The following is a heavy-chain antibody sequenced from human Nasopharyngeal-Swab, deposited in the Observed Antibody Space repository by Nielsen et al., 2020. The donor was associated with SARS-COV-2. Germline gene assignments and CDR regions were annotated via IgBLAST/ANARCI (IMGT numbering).Heavy chain of an antibody. Sequence: SVKVSCKASGGTFSSHGISWVRQAPGQGLEWLGRIIPMLGIVTYAQKFQARATITADKSTSTAYLDLSGLRFEDTAVYYCARDVRDRGVPYRNSKNGMDVWGQGTPVTVSS. CDR3: ARDVRDRGVPYRNSKNGMDV. CDR1: GGTFSSHG. D-gene: IGHD3-10*01. J-gene: IGHJ6*02. CDR2: IIPMLGIV. V-gene: IGHV1-69*04.